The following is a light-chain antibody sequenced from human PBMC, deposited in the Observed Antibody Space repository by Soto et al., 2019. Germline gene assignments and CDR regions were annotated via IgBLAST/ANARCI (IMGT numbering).Light chain of an antibody. CDR1: SSDIGHYDY. Sequence: QSALTQPASVSGSPGQSITISCTGASSDIGHYDYVSWYQQHPGKAPKLMIYHVTYRPSGVSNRYSGSKSGNSASLTISGLQADDEADYYCCSLTTSHTYVFGSGTKVTVL. CDR3: CSLTTSHTYV. V-gene: IGLV2-14*03. CDR2: HVT. J-gene: IGLJ1*01.